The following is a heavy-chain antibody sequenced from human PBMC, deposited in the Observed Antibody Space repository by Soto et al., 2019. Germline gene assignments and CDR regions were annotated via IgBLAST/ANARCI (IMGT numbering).Heavy chain of an antibody. CDR3: ARSGLGALRVTFDI. CDR2: INHSGST. Sequence: SETLSLTCAVYGGSFSGYYWSWIRQPPGKGLEWIGEINHSGSTNYNPSLKSRVTISVDTSKNQFSLKLSSVTAADTAVYYCARSGLGALRVTFDIWGQGTMVTVSS. D-gene: IGHD3-10*01. V-gene: IGHV4-34*01. CDR1: GGSFSGYY. J-gene: IGHJ3*02.